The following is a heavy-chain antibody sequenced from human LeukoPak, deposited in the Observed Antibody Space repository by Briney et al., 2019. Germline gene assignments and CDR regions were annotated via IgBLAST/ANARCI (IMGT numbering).Heavy chain of an antibody. CDR2: IYHSGST. CDR3: ARDDYSNYEQYFDY. J-gene: IGHJ4*02. Sequence: SETLSLTCTVSGGSISSGSYYWSWIRQPPGKGLEWIGSIYHSGSTYYNPSLKSRVTISVDTSKNQFSLKLSSVTAADTAVYYCARDDYSNYEQYFDYWGQGTLVTVSS. V-gene: IGHV4-39*07. D-gene: IGHD4-11*01. CDR1: GGSISSGSYY.